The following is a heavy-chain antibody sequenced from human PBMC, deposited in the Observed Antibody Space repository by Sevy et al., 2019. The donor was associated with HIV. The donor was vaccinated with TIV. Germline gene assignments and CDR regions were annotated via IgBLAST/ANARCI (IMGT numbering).Heavy chain of an antibody. D-gene: IGHD2-2*01. Sequence: ASVKVSCKASGYTFSSYDINWVRQATGQGLEWMGWMNPNSGRTGYAQKFQGRVTMTRNTSISTAYMELNSLRSEDTAVYYCAKILGFCSSTSCYPGYYYYGMDVWGQGTTVTVSS. CDR2: MNPNSGRT. CDR3: AKILGFCSSTSCYPGYYYYGMDV. V-gene: IGHV1-8*01. CDR1: GYTFSSYD. J-gene: IGHJ6*02.